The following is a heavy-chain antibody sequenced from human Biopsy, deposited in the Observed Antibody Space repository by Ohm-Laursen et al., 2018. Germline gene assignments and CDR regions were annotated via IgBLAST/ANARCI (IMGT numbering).Heavy chain of an antibody. Sequence: SDTLSLTCTVSGGSISRYYWRWIRQPPGKGLEWIGYIYYTGSTNYNPSLKGRVTISVDTSMNHLSLRRTSVTAADTAVYYCARHAPSYSGSYWRYFDLWGRGTLVTVSS. CDR3: ARHAPSYSGSYWRYFDL. J-gene: IGHJ2*01. V-gene: IGHV4-59*08. D-gene: IGHD1-26*01. CDR2: IYYTGST. CDR1: GGSISRYY.